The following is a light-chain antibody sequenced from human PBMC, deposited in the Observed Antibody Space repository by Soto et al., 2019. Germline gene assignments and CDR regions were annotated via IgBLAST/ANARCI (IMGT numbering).Light chain of an antibody. CDR1: QTITNNY. V-gene: IGKV3-20*01. J-gene: IGKJ5*01. CDR2: GVF. CDR3: QQYGNSPIT. Sequence: EIVLTQSPGTLSLSPGERATLSCRASQTITNNYFAWYQQKPGQAPRLLIYGVFNRATDIPDRFSGSGSGTDFTLTISRLEPEDFAVYYCQQYGNSPITFGQGTRLEIK.